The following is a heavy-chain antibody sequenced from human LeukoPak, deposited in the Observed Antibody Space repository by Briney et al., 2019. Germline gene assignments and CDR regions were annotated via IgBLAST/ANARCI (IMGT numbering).Heavy chain of an antibody. CDR1: GFTFSSYW. CDR2: INGDGTST. Sequence: GGSLRLSCAASGFTFSSYWMHWVRQAPGKGLVWVSRINGDGTSTTYADSVKGRFTISRDNAKNTLYLQMNGLRAEDTAVYYCARDLVVTSAYWGQGTLVTVSS. V-gene: IGHV3-74*01. CDR3: ARDLVVTSAY. D-gene: IGHD3-22*01. J-gene: IGHJ4*02.